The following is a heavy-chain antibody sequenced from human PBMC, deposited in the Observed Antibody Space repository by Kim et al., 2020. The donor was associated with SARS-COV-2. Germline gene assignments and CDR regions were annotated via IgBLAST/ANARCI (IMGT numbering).Heavy chain of an antibody. V-gene: IGHV4-30-2*05. D-gene: IGHD6-6*01. CDR3: AGEADRLPVRHAFDI. Sequence: PALKSRVTISVDTSKNQFCLRLSSVTAADTAVYYCAGEADRLPVRHAFDIWGQGTMVTVSS. J-gene: IGHJ3*02.